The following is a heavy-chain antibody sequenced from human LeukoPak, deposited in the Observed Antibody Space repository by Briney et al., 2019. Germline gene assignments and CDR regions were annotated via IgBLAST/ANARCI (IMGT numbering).Heavy chain of an antibody. CDR1: GGSFSGYY. D-gene: IGHD2-21*02. CDR2: INHSGST. Sequence: SETLSLTYTLYGGSFSGYYCRWNRQPPVKGLEWIGEINHSGSTNYNMYIKSRVTISVDTSKNQFTLKLSSVTAADKAVYYCARRIKPHIVVVTAIGGRGYYFDYWGQGTLVTVSS. J-gene: IGHJ4*02. V-gene: IGHV4-34*01. CDR3: ARRIKPHIVVVTAIGGRGYYFDY.